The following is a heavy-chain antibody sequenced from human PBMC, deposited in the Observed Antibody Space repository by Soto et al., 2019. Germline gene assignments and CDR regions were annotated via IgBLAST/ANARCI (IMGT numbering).Heavy chain of an antibody. CDR1: GYRLSNYY. CDR3: ASAELIVAGQAFDS. CDR2: VNPSDGRA. V-gene: IGHV1-46*01. D-gene: IGHD5-12*01. J-gene: IGHJ4*02. Sequence: QVDLVQSGAEVKKPGASVKMSCKSSGYRLSNYYMHWVRQAPGQGLEWMGIVNPSDGRANYARKFQGRATMTWDTSTTTLYMEVNSLRSDDTAIYYCASAELIVAGQAFDSWGQGTLVTVSS.